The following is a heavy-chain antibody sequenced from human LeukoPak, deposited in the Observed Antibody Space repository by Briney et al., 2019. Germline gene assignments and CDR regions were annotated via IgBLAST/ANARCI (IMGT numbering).Heavy chain of an antibody. CDR2: ISAYNGNT. V-gene: IGHV1-18*01. CDR1: GYTFTSYG. J-gene: IGHJ3*02. D-gene: IGHD3-10*01. CDR3: ARERAPSMVRGTYAFDI. Sequence: ASVKVSCKASGYTFTSYGISWVRQAPGQGPEWMGWISAYNGNTNYAQKLQGRVTMTTDTSTSTAYMELRSLRSDDTAVYYCARERAPSMVRGTYAFDIWGQGTMVTVSS.